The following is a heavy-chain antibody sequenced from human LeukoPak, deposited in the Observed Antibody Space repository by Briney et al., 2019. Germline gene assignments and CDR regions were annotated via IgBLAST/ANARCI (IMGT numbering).Heavy chain of an antibody. V-gene: IGHV3-30*18. J-gene: IGHJ4*02. CDR1: GFTFNNYG. CDR3: AKGPLRGTAAAIDY. D-gene: IGHD2-2*01. CDR2: ISYDGRNI. Sequence: GGSLRLSCAASGFTFNNYGMHWVRQAPGKGLEWVAVISYDGRNIHYPDSVKGRFTISRDISTDTLWLQMDSLRTEDTAVYYCAKGPLRGTAAAIDYWGQGTLVTVSS.